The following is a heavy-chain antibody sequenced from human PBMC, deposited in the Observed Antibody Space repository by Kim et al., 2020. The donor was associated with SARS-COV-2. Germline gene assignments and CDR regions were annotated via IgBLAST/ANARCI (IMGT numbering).Heavy chain of an antibody. Sequence: SETLSLTCAVSGGSISSSNWWSWVRQPPGKGLEWIGEIYHSGSTNYNPSLKSRVTISVDKSKNQFSLKLSSVTAADTAVYYCARSCTSCSLYYYGMDVWGQGTTVTVSS. CDR1: GGSISSSNW. J-gene: IGHJ6*02. V-gene: IGHV4-4*02. D-gene: IGHD2-2*01. CDR2: IYHSGST. CDR3: ARSCTSCSLYYYGMDV.